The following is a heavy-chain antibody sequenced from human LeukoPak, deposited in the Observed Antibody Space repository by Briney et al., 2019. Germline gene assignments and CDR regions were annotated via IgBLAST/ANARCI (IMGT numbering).Heavy chain of an antibody. D-gene: IGHD2/OR15-2a*01. V-gene: IGHV1-2*02. CDR2: INPNSGGT. CDR3: ARGGTAWGKSWFDP. J-gene: IGHJ5*02. CDR1: GYTFTGYY. Sequence: ASVKVSCTASGYTFTGYYMHWVRQAPGQGLEWMGWINPNSGGTNYAQNFQGRVTMTRDTSISTAYMELSRLRSDDTALYHCARGGTAWGKSWFDPWGQGTLVTVSS.